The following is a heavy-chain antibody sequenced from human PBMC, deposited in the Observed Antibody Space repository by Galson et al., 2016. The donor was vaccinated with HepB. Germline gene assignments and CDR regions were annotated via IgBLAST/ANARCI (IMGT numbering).Heavy chain of an antibody. D-gene: IGHD2-15*01. CDR1: GFAFSTYA. CDR2: ISSDGNNK. Sequence: SLRLSCATSGFAFSTYAMHWVRQAPGKGLEWVAGISSDGNNKYLADSVKGRFTISRDNSENTLYLQMNSLRAEDTAVYYCATPLGYCSGGTCYGGYFYGMDVWGQGTTVIVSS. J-gene: IGHJ6*02. CDR3: ATPLGYCSGGTCYGGYFYGMDV. V-gene: IGHV3-30*04.